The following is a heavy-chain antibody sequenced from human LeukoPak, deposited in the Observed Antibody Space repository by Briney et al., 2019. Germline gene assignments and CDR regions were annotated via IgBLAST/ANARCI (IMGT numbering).Heavy chain of an antibody. J-gene: IGHJ4*02. CDR2: IYHSGTT. V-gene: IGHV4-38-2*02. CDR3: ARDGVFHDSDGYSFDY. D-gene: IGHD3-22*01. Sequence: SETLSLTCAASKYPITSGYFWGWIRQPPGKGLEWIASIYHSGTTYYNPSLRNRVTLFVDTSKNQFSLKLTSLTAADTAVYYCARDGVFHDSDGYSFDYWGQGTLVTVSS. CDR1: KYPITSGYF.